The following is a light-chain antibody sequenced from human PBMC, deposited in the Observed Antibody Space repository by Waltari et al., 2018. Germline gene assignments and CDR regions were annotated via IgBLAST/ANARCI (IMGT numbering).Light chain of an antibody. V-gene: IGKV1-NL1*01. J-gene: IGKJ1*01. Sequence: DTQMTQSPSSLSASVGDRVTITCRASQGISNSLAWYQQKPGTAPKLLLYAASRLESGVPSRFSGSGSGTDYTLTISSLQPEDFATYYCQQSYSNPPWTFGQGTKVEIK. CDR3: QQSYSNPPWT. CDR1: QGISNS. CDR2: AAS.